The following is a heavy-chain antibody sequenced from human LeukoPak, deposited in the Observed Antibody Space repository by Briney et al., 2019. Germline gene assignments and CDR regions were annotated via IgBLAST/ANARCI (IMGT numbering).Heavy chain of an antibody. CDR2: IKYDGIEK. J-gene: IGHJ3*02. V-gene: IGHV3-7*04. CDR1: GLTFSRYW. D-gene: IGHD2/OR15-2a*01. Sequence: GGSLRLSCAASGLTFSRYWMSWVRQAPGKGLEWVANIKYDGIEKYHVDSVKGRFTISRDNAKNSLYLQMDSLRVEDTAVYYCGGDLVTVPRGDVFDIWGKGKMVTV. CDR3: GGDLVTVPRGDVFDI.